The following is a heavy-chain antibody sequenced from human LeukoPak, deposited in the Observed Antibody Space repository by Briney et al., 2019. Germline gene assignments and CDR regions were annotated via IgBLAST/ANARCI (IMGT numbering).Heavy chain of an antibody. D-gene: IGHD3-22*01. CDR1: GYTFTSYG. J-gene: IGHJ6*03. Sequence: ASVKVSCKASGYTFTSYGISWVRQAPGQGLEWMGWISAYSGNTNYAQKLQGRVTMTTDTSTSTAYMELRSLRSDDTAVYYCARGAITVTTSDSSGYYYYYYYMDVWGKGTTVTISS. CDR2: ISAYSGNT. CDR3: ARGAITVTTSDSSGYYYYYYYMDV. V-gene: IGHV1-18*01.